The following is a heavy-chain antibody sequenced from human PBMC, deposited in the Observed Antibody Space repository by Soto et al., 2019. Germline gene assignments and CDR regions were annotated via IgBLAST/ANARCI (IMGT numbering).Heavy chain of an antibody. Sequence: SETLSLTCTVSGGSIDTYYWSWIRQPPGKGLEWIGYIYYSGSTNYNPSLKSRVTMSVDTSKNQFSLKLSSVTAADTAVYYCARDSYGDYTFDYWGQGTLVTVSS. V-gene: IGHV4-59*01. D-gene: IGHD4-17*01. J-gene: IGHJ4*02. CDR1: GGSIDTYY. CDR3: ARDSYGDYTFDY. CDR2: IYYSGST.